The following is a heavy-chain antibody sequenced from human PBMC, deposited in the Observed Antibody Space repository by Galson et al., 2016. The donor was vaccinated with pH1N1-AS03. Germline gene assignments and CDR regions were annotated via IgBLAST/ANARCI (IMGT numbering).Heavy chain of an antibody. CDR2: LNTDVSST. V-gene: IGHV3-74*01. Sequence: SLRLSCAASGFNVSNYWMNWVRQAPGKGLVWVSLLNTDVSSTTYADSVKGRFTISRDNAKNTRYLQMNSLSAEDTAVYFCARVTDFYGSGGYSKLHAFDIWGQGTMVSVSS. D-gene: IGHD3-22*01. J-gene: IGHJ3*02. CDR1: GFNVSNYW. CDR3: ARVTDFYGSGGYSKLHAFDI.